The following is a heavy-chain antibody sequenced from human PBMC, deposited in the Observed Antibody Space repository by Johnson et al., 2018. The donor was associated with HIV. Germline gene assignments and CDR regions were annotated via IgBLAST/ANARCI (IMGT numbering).Heavy chain of an antibody. V-gene: IGHV3-30*03. D-gene: IGHD3-3*01. CDR3: ATEARGVHGTLRFLEWSDGFDI. CDR1: GFTFSSYG. J-gene: IGHJ3*02. Sequence: QVQLVESGGGLVQPGGSLRLSCAASGFTFSSYGMHWVRQAPGKGLEWVAVISYDGSNKYYADSVKGRFTISRDNSKNTLYLQMNSLRTEDTAVYYCATEARGVHGTLRFLEWSDGFDIWGQGTMVTVSS. CDR2: ISYDGSNK.